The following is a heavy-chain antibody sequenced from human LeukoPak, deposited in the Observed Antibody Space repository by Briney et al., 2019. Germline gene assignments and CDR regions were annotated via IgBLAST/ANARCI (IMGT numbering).Heavy chain of an antibody. D-gene: IGHD2-2*01. V-gene: IGHV3-23*01. CDR1: GFTFSSFA. CDR3: AKDRSCTGSSCNVGS. Sequence: GGSLRLSCAASGFTFSSFAMSWVRQAPGKGLEWVSAISGSGGSTYYADSVKGRFTISRDNSKNTLYLQMNSLRAEDTAVYYCAKDRSCTGSSCNVGSWGQGTMVTVSS. CDR2: ISGSGGST. J-gene: IGHJ3*01.